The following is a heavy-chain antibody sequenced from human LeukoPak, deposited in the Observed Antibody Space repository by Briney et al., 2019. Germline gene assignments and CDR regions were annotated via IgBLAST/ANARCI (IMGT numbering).Heavy chain of an antibody. CDR2: ISGSGGST. Sequence: GGSLRLSCAVSGFTFDNYAMSWVRQAPGKGLEWVSAISGSGGSTYYADSVKGRFTISRDNSKNTLYLQMNSLRAEDTAVYYCAKPYFGYDSSGYYYYWGQGTLVTVSS. D-gene: IGHD3-22*01. CDR1: GFTFDNYA. J-gene: IGHJ4*02. V-gene: IGHV3-23*01. CDR3: AKPYFGYDSSGYYYY.